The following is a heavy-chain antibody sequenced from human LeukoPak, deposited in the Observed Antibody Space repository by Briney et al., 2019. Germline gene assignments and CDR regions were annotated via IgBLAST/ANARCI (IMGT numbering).Heavy chain of an antibody. CDR1: GGSISILNYH. V-gene: IGHV4-61*02. Sequence: SETLSLTCTVSGGSISILNYHWTWIRQPPGKGLELIGRIYTSGSTNYIPSFKSLVTISIYTSQNQFYLKLRYVTAADTAVYSCARDPGGSGPASWGPGTLVTVSS. J-gene: IGHJ5*02. CDR3: ARDPGGSGPAS. CDR2: IYTSGST. D-gene: IGHD6-19*01.